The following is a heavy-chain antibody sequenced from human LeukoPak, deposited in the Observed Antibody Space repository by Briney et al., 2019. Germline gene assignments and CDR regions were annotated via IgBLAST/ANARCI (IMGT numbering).Heavy chain of an antibody. CDR3: AKGRLGFDY. CDR2: LTNNGESV. V-gene: IGHV3-23*01. Sequence: GGSLRLSCAASGFTVSSNYMSWVRQAPGKGLEWVSSLTNNGESVYYADSVKGRFTISRDNSKNTLYLQMKSLRAEDTAVYYCAKGRLGFDYWGQGTLVTVSS. D-gene: IGHD2-21*01. J-gene: IGHJ4*02. CDR1: GFTVSSNY.